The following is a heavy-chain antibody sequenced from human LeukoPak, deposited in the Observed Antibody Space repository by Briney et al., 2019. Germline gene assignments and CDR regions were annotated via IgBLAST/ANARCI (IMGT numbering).Heavy chain of an antibody. J-gene: IGHJ2*01. Sequence: ASVKVSCKASGYTFTSYYMHWVRQAPGQGLEWMGIINPSGGSTSYAQKFQGRVTMTRDTSTSTVYMELSSLRSEDTAVYYCARDLPPGVTAEWYFDLWGRGTLVTVSS. D-gene: IGHD7-27*01. V-gene: IGHV1-46*01. CDR3: ARDLPPGVTAEWYFDL. CDR1: GYTFTSYY. CDR2: INPSGGST.